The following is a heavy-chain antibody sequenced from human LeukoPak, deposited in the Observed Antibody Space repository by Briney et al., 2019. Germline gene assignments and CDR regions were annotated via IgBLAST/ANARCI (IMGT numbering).Heavy chain of an antibody. J-gene: IGHJ4*02. V-gene: IGHV1-2*02. Sequence: ASVKVSCKASGYTFTGYYMHWVRRAPGQGLEWMGWINPNSGGTNYAQKFQGRVTMTRDTSISTAYMELSRLRSDDTAVYYCARVDLGSYCGGDCYFSLDYWGQGTLVTVSS. D-gene: IGHD2-21*02. CDR1: GYTFTGYY. CDR3: ARVDLGSYCGGDCYFSLDY. CDR2: INPNSGGT.